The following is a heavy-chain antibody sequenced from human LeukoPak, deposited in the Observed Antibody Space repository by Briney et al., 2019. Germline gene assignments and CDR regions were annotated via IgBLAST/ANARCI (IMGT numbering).Heavy chain of an antibody. CDR3: ASHDYGGNFDY. CDR2: IYYSGST. Sequence: PSETLSLTCTVSGASISTYYWSWVRQPPGKGLEWIGYIYYSGSTNYNPSLKSRVTISVDTSKNQFSLKLSSVTAADTAVYYCASHDYGGNFDYWGQGTLVTVSS. J-gene: IGHJ4*02. V-gene: IGHV4-59*01. CDR1: GASISTYY. D-gene: IGHD4-23*01.